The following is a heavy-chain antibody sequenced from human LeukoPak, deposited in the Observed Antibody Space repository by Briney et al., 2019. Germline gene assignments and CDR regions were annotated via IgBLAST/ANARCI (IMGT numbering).Heavy chain of an antibody. CDR3: ATLDRSGGDYFDY. Sequence: GASVKVSCMVSGYTLTELSMHWVRQAPGKGLEWMGGFDPEDGETIYAQKFQGRVTMTEDTSTDTAYMELSSLRSEDTAVYYCATLDRSGGDYFDYWGQGTLVTVSS. CDR1: GYTLTELS. J-gene: IGHJ4*02. CDR2: FDPEDGET. D-gene: IGHD3-10*01. V-gene: IGHV1-24*01.